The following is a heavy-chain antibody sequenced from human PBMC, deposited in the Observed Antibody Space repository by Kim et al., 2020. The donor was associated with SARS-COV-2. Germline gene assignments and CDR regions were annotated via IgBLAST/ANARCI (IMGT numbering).Heavy chain of an antibody. CDR1: GGTFRSYA. J-gene: IGHJ6*02. V-gene: IGHV1-69*13. CDR2: IIPIFGTT. CDR3: ARGSYSGSYSKYYYYGMDV. Sequence: SVKVSCKASGGTFRSYAFSWVRQAPGQGLEWMGGIIPIFGTTNNAQKFQGRVTITADESTSTVYMELSSLRSEDTAVYYCARGSYSGSYSKYYYYGMDVWGQGTPVTVSS. D-gene: IGHD1-26*01.